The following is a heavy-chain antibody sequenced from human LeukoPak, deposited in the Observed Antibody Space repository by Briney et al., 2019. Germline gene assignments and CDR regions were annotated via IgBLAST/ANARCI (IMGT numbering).Heavy chain of an antibody. CDR2: INPNSGGT. Sequence: ASVKVSCKAFGYTFTSNYMHWVRQAPGQGREWMGWINPNSGGTNYAQKFQGRVTMTRDTSISTAYMELSRLRSDDTAVYYCARVAWGTAMVTGEPDYWGQGTLVTVSS. V-gene: IGHV1-2*02. CDR3: ARVAWGTAMVTGEPDY. D-gene: IGHD5-18*01. CDR1: GYTFTSNY. J-gene: IGHJ4*02.